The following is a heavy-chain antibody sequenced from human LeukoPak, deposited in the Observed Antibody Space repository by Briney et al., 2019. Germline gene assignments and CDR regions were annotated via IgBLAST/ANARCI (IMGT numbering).Heavy chain of an antibody. Sequence: SETLSLTCTVSGGSISSYYWSWIRQPPGKGLEWIGEVNHSGSTNYNPSLKSRVTISVDTSKNQFSLKLSSVTAADTAVYYCVRGWDSGWFIGLYWFDPWGQGTLVTVSS. CDR2: VNHSGST. V-gene: IGHV4-34*01. J-gene: IGHJ5*02. D-gene: IGHD6-19*01. CDR1: GGSISSYY. CDR3: VRGWDSGWFIGLYWFDP.